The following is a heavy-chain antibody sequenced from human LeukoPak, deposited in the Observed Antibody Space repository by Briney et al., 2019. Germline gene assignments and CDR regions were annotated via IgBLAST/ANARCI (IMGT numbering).Heavy chain of an antibody. Sequence: GGSLRLSCAASGFTFDDYAMHWVRQAPGKGLEWVSGISWNSGRIGYADSVKGRFTISRDDAKNLLYLDMNSLRAEDTAVYYCARGHTAVTRHFDFWGQGTLVTVSS. D-gene: IGHD4-17*01. V-gene: IGHV3-9*01. J-gene: IGHJ4*02. CDR3: ARGHTAVTRHFDF. CDR2: ISWNSGRI. CDR1: GFTFDDYA.